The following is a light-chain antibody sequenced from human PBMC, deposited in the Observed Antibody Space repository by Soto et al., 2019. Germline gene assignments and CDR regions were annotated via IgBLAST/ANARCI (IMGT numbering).Light chain of an antibody. J-gene: IGKJ1*01. CDR3: KQYGSSPWT. V-gene: IGKV3-11*01. CDR2: DVY. Sequence: IVLTQSPATLPLSPGKRATLSCRASQNISSYLIWYQQKPGQAHRLLIYDVYNRATGIQARFSGSGSGTDFSLTIRSLEPEDFAVYYCKQYGSSPWTFGQGTKVDIK. CDR1: QNISSY.